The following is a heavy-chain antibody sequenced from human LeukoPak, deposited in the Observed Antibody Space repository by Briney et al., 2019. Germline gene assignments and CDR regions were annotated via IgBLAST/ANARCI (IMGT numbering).Heavy chain of an antibody. J-gene: IGHJ4*02. CDR2: FNHSGST. D-gene: IGHD2-2*01. CDR3: ARGGRYCSSTSCYFYFDY. CDR1: GGSFSGYY. Sequence: PSETLSLTCAVYGGSFSGYYWSWIRQPPGKGLEWIGEFNHSGSTNYNPSLKSRVTISVDTSKNQFSLKLSSVTAADTAVYYCARGGRYCSSTSCYFYFDYWGQGTLVTVSS. V-gene: IGHV4-34*01.